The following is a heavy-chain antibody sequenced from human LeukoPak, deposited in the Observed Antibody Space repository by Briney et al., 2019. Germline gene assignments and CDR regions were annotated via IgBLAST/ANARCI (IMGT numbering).Heavy chain of an antibody. CDR3: ARGTVVISAFDI. CDR1: GGSISSYY. Sequence: PSETLSLTCTVSGGSISSYYWSWIRQPPGKGLEWIEYIYYSGSTNYNPSLKSRVTISVDTSKNQFSLKLSSVTAADTAVYYCARGTVVISAFDIWGQGTMVTVSS. D-gene: IGHD3-22*01. J-gene: IGHJ3*02. V-gene: IGHV4-59*08. CDR2: IYYSGST.